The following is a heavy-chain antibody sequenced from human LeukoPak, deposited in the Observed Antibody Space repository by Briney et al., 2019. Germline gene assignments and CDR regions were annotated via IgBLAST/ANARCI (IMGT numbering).Heavy chain of an antibody. CDR3: ARDGYCSSTSCLGDV. D-gene: IGHD2-2*03. J-gene: IGHJ6*02. CDR2: IWYDGSNK. CDR1: GFTFSSYG. Sequence: GGSLRLSCAASGFTFSSYGMHWVRQAPGKGLEWVAVIWYDGSNKYYADSVKGRFTISRDNSENTLYLQMNSLRAEDTAVYYCARDGYCSSTSCLGDVWGQGTTVTVSS. V-gene: IGHV3-33*01.